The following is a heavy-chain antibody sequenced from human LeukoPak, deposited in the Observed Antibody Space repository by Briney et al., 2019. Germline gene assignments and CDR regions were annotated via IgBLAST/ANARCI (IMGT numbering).Heavy chain of an antibody. J-gene: IGHJ3*02. V-gene: IGHV3-21*04. CDR1: GFTFSSYS. D-gene: IGHD1-26*01. CDR3: AKDKSLGATPGDAFDI. CDR2: ISSSSSYI. Sequence: GGSLRLSCAASGFTFSSYSMNWVRQAPGKGLEWVSSISSSSSYIYYADSVKGRFTTSRDNSKNTLYLQMNSLRAEDTAVYYCAKDKSLGATPGDAFDIWGQGTMVTVSS.